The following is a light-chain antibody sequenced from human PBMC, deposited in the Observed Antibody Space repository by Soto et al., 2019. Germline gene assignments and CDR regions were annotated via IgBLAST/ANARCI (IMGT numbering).Light chain of an antibody. Sequence: ENVLTQSPGTLSLSPGERATLSCRTSQSVNNRYLAWYQQKPGQAPRLLIYGASSRATGIPDRFSGSGSGTDFTLTISSVEPEDFAVYHCQQYGSPFYTFGQGTKLEIK. CDR3: QQYGSPFYT. J-gene: IGKJ2*01. CDR1: QSVNNRY. CDR2: GAS. V-gene: IGKV3-20*01.